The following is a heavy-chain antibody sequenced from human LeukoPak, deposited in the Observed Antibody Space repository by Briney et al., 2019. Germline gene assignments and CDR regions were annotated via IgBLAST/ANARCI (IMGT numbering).Heavy chain of an antibody. J-gene: IGHJ4*02. CDR3: AKGWGVYDSSGYFFDY. CDR2: IRYDGSNK. Sequence: GGSLRLSCAASGFTFSSYGTHWVRQAPGKGLEWVAFIRYDGSNKYYADSVKGRFTISRDNSKNTLYLQMNSLRAEDTAVYYCAKGWGVYDSSGYFFDYWGQGTLVTVSS. D-gene: IGHD3-22*01. V-gene: IGHV3-30*02. CDR1: GFTFSSYG.